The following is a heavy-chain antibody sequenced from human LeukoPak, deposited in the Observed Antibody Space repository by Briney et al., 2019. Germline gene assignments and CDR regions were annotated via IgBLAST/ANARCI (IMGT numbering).Heavy chain of an antibody. CDR1: GFTFSSYS. J-gene: IGHJ4*02. V-gene: IGHV3-21*06. CDR2: ISNSGNNI. D-gene: IGHD6-13*01. CDR3: ARGSSWSYDY. Sequence: GGSLRLSCAASGFTFSSYSMYWVRQAPGKGLEWVSSISNSGNNIYYPDSVKGRFNTSRDNSKSSLYLQMSSLRAEDTAVYYCARGSSWSYDYWGRGTLVTVSS.